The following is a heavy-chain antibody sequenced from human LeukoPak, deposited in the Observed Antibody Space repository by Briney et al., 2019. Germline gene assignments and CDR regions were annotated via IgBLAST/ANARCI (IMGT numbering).Heavy chain of an antibody. Sequence: PGGSLRLSCAASGFTVSSNYMSWVRQAPGKGLEWVSVIYSGGSTHYPDSVKGRFTISRDNSRNTLYLQMNSLRAEDTAVYYCARRGRLWFGEFYSYYYYYMDVWGKGTTVTISS. CDR3: ARRGRLWFGEFYSYYYYYMDV. CDR2: IYSGGST. V-gene: IGHV3-66*04. CDR1: GFTVSSNY. J-gene: IGHJ6*03. D-gene: IGHD3-10*01.